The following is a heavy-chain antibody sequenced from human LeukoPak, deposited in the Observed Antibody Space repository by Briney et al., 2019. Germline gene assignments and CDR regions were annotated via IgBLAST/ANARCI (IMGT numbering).Heavy chain of an antibody. V-gene: IGHV3-43*01. CDR2: ISWDGGST. Sequence: GGSLRLSCAASGFTFDDYTMHWVRHAPGKGLEWVSLISWDGGSTYYADSVKGRFTISRDNGKNSLYLQMNSLRTEDTALYYCAKDPPARGYDLYGMDVWGQGTTVTVSS. D-gene: IGHD5-12*01. CDR1: GFTFDDYT. J-gene: IGHJ6*02. CDR3: AKDPPARGYDLYGMDV.